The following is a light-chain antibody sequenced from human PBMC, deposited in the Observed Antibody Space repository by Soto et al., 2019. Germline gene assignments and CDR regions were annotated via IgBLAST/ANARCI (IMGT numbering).Light chain of an antibody. CDR2: GAS. CDR1: QSVSSSY. J-gene: IGKJ5*01. V-gene: IGKV3-20*01. CDR3: QQYGSSPIT. Sequence: EIVMTQSPATLSVSPGERSTLSCRASQSVSSSYLAWYQQKPGQAPRLLIHGASSRATGIPDRISGSGSGTDFTLTISRLEPEDFAVYYCQQYGSSPITFGQGTRLEI.